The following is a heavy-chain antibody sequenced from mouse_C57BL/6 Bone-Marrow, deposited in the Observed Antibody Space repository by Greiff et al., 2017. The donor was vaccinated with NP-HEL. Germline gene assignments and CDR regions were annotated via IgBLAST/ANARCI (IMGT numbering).Heavy chain of an antibody. J-gene: IGHJ3*01. Sequence: QVQLQQSGAELARPGASVKLSCKASGYTFTSYGISWVKQRTGQGLEWIGEIYPRGGNTYYNEKFKGKATLTADKSSSTAYMELRSLTSEDSAVCFCARGKDYDYDVGFAYWGQGTLVTVSA. CDR2: IYPRGGNT. V-gene: IGHV1-81*01. CDR3: ARGKDYDYDVGFAY. D-gene: IGHD2-4*01. CDR1: GYTFTSYG.